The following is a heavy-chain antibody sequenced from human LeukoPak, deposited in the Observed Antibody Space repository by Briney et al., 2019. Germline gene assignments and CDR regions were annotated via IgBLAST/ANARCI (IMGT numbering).Heavy chain of an antibody. Sequence: PSETLSLTCTVSGASISTYYWSWIRQPPGKGLEWIGYVHHSGSANYNPSLKSRVTISVDTSKNQFSLKLTSVTAADTAVYYCARGYCSSATCRHFDYWGQGALVTVSS. CDR2: VHHSGSA. V-gene: IGHV4-59*01. CDR1: GASISTYY. CDR3: ARGYCSSATCRHFDY. J-gene: IGHJ4*02. D-gene: IGHD2-2*01.